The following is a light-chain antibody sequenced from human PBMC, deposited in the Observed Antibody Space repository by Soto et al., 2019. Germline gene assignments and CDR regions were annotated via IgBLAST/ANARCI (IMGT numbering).Light chain of an antibody. V-gene: IGKV3-20*01. CDR2: GAS. Sequence: EFKLPLCPAASYRSKGACLSCRASECVSGSYIAWYQQKVGQSPRLLIYGASNRATGIPDRFSGSGSGTDFTLTISRLEPEDFAMYYCQQYGRTLGLGTKVDI. CDR3: QQYGRT. CDR1: ECVSGSY. J-gene: IGKJ1*01.